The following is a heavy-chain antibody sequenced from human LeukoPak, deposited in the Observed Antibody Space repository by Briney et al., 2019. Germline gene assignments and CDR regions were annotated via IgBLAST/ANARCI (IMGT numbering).Heavy chain of an antibody. Sequence: PSETLSLTCTVSGGSLNSYYWSWIRQSTGKGLEWIALIYSSGSTKYTSSLKSRVTISIDTSENRFSLTLNSVTAGDTAIYYCVRHGESGRHHAYLDHWGQGILVTVSS. CDR2: IYSSGST. D-gene: IGHD3-10*01. J-gene: IGHJ4*02. CDR1: GGSLNSYY. CDR3: VRHGESGRHHAYLDH. V-gene: IGHV4-59*08.